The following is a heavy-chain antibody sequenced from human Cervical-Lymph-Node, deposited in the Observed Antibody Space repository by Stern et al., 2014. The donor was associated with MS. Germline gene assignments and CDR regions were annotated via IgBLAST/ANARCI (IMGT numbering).Heavy chain of an antibody. CDR3: AKHACTGAACPFDL. V-gene: IGHV4-39*01. J-gene: IGHJ4*02. D-gene: IGHD2-8*02. CDR2: VYYSGAT. CDR1: GDSISSYTHY. Sequence: VQLVESGPGLVKPSETLSLTCAVSGDSISSYTHYWAWIRQPPGKGLEWIGSVYYSGATYYNPSLKSPVPIYVDTSKNHFPLGLNSVTAADTAVYYCAKHACTGAACPFDLWGQGTLVTVSS.